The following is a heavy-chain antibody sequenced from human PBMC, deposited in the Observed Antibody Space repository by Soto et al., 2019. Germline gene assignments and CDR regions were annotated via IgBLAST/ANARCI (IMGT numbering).Heavy chain of an antibody. Sequence: PSETLSLTCTVSGGSISSGDYYWSWIRQPPGKGLEWIGYIYYSGSTYYNPSLKSRVTMSVDRSKNQFSLKLSSVTAADTAVYYCWREQIPAALLGWFDAWGQGTPVTVSS. J-gene: IGHJ5*02. V-gene: IGHV4-30-4*02. CDR2: IYYSGST. CDR3: WREQIPAALLGWFDA. D-gene: IGHD2-2*01. CDR1: GGSISSGDYY.